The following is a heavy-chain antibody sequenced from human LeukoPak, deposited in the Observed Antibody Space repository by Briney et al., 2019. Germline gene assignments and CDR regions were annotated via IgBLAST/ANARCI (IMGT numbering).Heavy chain of an antibody. CDR2: ISGSGGST. CDR3: AKDQAMTRAFDI. Sequence: GGSLRLSCAASGFTFSSYGMSWVRQAPGKGLEWVSAISGSGGSTYYADSVKGRFTISRDNSKNTLYLQMNSLRAEDTAVYYCAKDQAMTRAFDIWGQGTMVTVSS. CDR1: GFTFSSYG. V-gene: IGHV3-23*01. J-gene: IGHJ3*02. D-gene: IGHD5-18*01.